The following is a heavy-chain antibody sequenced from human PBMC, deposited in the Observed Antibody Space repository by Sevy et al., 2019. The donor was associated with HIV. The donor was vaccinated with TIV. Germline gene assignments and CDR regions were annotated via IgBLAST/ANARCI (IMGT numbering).Heavy chain of an antibody. D-gene: IGHD3-16*01. Sequence: GGSLRLSCAASGFTFSDFRMHWVRQAPGKGLEWVAVISYDARNTKYNPDSVKGRFTISRDNSKNTLYLQINSLRPEERAIYYCARDKGEILSSAFDYWGQGTLVTVSS. CDR3: ARDKGEILSSAFDY. V-gene: IGHV3-30*04. CDR1: GFTFSDFR. CDR2: ISYDARNTK. J-gene: IGHJ4*02.